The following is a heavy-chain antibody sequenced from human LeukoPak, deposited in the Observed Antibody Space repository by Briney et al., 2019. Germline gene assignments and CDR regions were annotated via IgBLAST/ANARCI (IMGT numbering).Heavy chain of an antibody. CDR2: IYHSGST. CDR1: GYSISSGYY. D-gene: IGHD2-15*01. CDR3: ARGEVVVAATRQGSSSWFDP. V-gene: IGHV4-38-2*01. Sequence: TSETLSLTCAVSGYSISSGYYWGWFRQPPGKGLEWIGSIYHSGSTYYNPSLKSRVTISVDTSKNQFSLKLSSVTAADTAVYYCARGEVVVAATRQGSSSWFDPWGQGTLVTVSS. J-gene: IGHJ5*02.